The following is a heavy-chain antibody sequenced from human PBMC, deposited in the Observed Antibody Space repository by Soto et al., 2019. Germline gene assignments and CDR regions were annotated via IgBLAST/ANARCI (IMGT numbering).Heavy chain of an antibody. D-gene: IGHD3-9*01. Sequence: GGSQRLSCAASGFPFSSYWMSWVFQAPGKGLEWVANIKQDGSEKYYVDSVKGRFTIARDNAKNSLYLQMNSLRAEDSAVYYCAREVLRYFDWLLSTPPDYWGQGT. CDR3: AREVLRYFDWLLSTPPDY. J-gene: IGHJ4*02. CDR2: IKQDGSEK. CDR1: GFPFSSYW. V-gene: IGHV3-7*01.